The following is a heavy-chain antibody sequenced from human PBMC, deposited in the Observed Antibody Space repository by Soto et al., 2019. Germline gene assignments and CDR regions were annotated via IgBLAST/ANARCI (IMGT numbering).Heavy chain of an antibody. V-gene: IGHV1-58*01. D-gene: IGHD3-22*01. Sequence: QVQLVQSGPEMKKPGTSVRVSCKASGFTFSSSVVQWVRQTREQRLEWMGWIVVGSGDTTYAQRFRERVTITRDVSTSLAYLELSSLRSEDTAVYFCAAGYYTAKTFYYFGLDVWGQGTTVSVSS. CDR3: AAGYYTAKTFYYFGLDV. CDR1: GFTFSSSV. J-gene: IGHJ6*02. CDR2: IVVGSGDT.